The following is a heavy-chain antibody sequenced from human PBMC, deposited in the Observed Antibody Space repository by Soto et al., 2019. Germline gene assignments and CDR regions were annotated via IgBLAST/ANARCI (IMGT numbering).Heavy chain of an antibody. V-gene: IGHV3-23*01. Sequence: EVQLLESGGGLVQPGGSLRLSCAASGFTFSSYAMSWVRQAPGKGLEWVSAISGSGGSTYYADSVKGRFTISRDNSKNTLDLQMNSLRAEDTAVYYCANSPYYGDYPIWFDPWGQGTLVTVSS. D-gene: IGHD4-17*01. CDR3: ANSPYYGDYPIWFDP. CDR2: ISGSGGST. J-gene: IGHJ5*02. CDR1: GFTFSSYA.